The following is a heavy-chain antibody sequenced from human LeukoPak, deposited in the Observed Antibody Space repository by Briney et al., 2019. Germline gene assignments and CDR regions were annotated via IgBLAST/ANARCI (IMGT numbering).Heavy chain of an antibody. CDR2: INHSGST. CDR1: GGSFSGYY. Sequence: SETLSLTCAVYGGSFSGYYWSWIRQPPGKGLEWIGEINHSGSTNYNPSLKSRVTISVDTSKNQFSLKLSSVTAADTAVYYCAGQCTPDPWGQGTLVTVSS. D-gene: IGHD2-15*01. CDR3: AGQCTPDP. J-gene: IGHJ5*02. V-gene: IGHV4-34*01.